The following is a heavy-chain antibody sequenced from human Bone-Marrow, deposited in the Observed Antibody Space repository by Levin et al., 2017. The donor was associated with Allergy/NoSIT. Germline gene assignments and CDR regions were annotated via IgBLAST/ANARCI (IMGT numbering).Heavy chain of an antibody. D-gene: IGHD3-16*02. J-gene: IGHJ4*02. CDR1: GYTFTGYY. CDR3: ATVSLGELSEWGVRFDY. CDR2: INPNSGGT. Sequence: ASVKVSCKASGYTFTGYYMHWVRQAPGQGLEWMGWINPNSGGTNYAQKFQGRVTMTRDTSISTAYMELSRLRSDDTAVYYCATVSLGELSEWGVRFDYWGQGTLVTVSS. V-gene: IGHV1-2*02.